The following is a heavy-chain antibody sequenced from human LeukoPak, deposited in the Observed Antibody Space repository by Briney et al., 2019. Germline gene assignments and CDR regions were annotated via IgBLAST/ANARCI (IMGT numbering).Heavy chain of an antibody. D-gene: IGHD3-22*01. CDR1: GGSISSYY. Sequence: SETLSLTCTVSGGSISSYYWSWIRQPPGKVLEWIGQINHSGSTNYNPSLKSRVTISVDTSKNQFSLKLSSVTAADTAVYYCARVDYYYDSSGYYYWFDPWGQGTLVTVSS. V-gene: IGHV4-59*01. CDR2: INHSGST. J-gene: IGHJ5*02. CDR3: ARVDYYYDSSGYYYWFDP.